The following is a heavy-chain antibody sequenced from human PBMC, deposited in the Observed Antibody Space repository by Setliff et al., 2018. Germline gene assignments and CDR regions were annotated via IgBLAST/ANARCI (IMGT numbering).Heavy chain of an antibody. J-gene: IGHJ4*02. CDR1: DYSITNNYY. V-gene: IGHV4-38-2*01. CDR3: ARQPTGTYQWAFDS. Sequence: SEILSLTCAVSDYSITNNYYWGWIRQAPGKGLEWIGTAHQSGTTFYNPSLKGRVTMSVDTSKSQFSLKLNSVTATDTAVYYCARQPTGTYQWAFDSWGQGTLVTVSS. D-gene: IGHD1-26*01. CDR2: AHQSGTT.